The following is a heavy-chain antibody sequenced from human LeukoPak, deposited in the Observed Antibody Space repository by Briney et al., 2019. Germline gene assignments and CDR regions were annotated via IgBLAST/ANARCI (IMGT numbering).Heavy chain of an antibody. CDR1: GFTFSSYA. D-gene: IGHD3-9*01. CDR2: ISGSGGST. V-gene: IGHV3-23*01. CDR3: AKGETYYDILTGYSTRYFDY. J-gene: IGHJ4*02. Sequence: PGGSLRLSYAASGFTFSSYAMSWVRQAPGKGLEWVSAISGSGGSTYYADSVKGRFTISRDNSKNTLYLQMNSLRAEDTAVYYCAKGETYYDILTGYSTRYFDYWGQGTLVTVSS.